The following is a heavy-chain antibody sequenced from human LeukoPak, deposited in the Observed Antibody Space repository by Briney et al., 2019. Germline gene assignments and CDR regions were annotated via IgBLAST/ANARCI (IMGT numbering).Heavy chain of an antibody. CDR2: IFDSGNI. D-gene: IGHD6-13*01. CDR3: ASSYNNSWYDY. Sequence: PSQTLSLTCTVSFASISSGGYYWTWIRQHPEKGLEWIGYIFDSGNIYYNPFLKSRLTISVDTSENQFSLKLTSVTAADTAIYYCASSYNNSWYDYWGQGILVTVSS. J-gene: IGHJ4*02. CDR1: FASISSGGYY. V-gene: IGHV4-31*03.